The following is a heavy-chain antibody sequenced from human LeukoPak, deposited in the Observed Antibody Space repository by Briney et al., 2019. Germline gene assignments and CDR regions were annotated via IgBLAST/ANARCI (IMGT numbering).Heavy chain of an antibody. J-gene: IGHJ4*02. CDR3: AKDFFGILYYDSSGLFDY. CDR1: GFTFSSYA. D-gene: IGHD3-22*01. CDR2: ISGSGGST. Sequence: GGSLRLSCAASGFTFSSYAMSWVRQAPGKGLEWVSAISGSGGSTYYADSVKGRFTISRDNSKNTLYLQMNSLRAEDTAVYYCAKDFFGILYYDSSGLFDYWGQGTLVTVSS. V-gene: IGHV3-23*01.